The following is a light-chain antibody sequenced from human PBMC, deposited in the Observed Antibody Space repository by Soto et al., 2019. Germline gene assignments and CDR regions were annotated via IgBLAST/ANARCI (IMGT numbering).Light chain of an antibody. V-gene: IGKV4-1*01. Sequence: DIVMTQSPDSLAVSLGERATMNCKCSRSVLYTSTNNNPLAWYQQKPGQPPQLIIYWASTRESGVPERFSGSGSGTDFTLTISSLEAEDVAFYWCQQYFDVPFTFGGGTKVEI. CDR3: QQYFDVPFT. CDR2: WAS. J-gene: IGKJ4*01. CDR1: RSVLYTSTNNNP.